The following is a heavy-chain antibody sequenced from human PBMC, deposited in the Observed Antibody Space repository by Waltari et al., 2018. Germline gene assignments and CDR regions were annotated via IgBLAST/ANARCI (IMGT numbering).Heavy chain of an antibody. V-gene: IGHV4-34*01. J-gene: IGHJ1*01. D-gene: IGHD6-6*01. Sequence: QLQLQSWGPGLLKPSETLSLTCAVSGGSFSGYSWSWFRQPPGKGLEWIGEINHSGSTNYNPALKSRVTISVDTSKNQFSLKLISVTAADTAVYYCARVYSSSSEYFQHWGQGTLVTVSS. CDR2: INHSGST. CDR1: GGSFSGYS. CDR3: ARVYSSSSEYFQH.